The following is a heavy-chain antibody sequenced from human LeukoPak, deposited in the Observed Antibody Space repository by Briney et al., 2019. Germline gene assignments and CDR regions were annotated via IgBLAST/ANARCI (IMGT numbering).Heavy chain of an antibody. Sequence: LGESLKISCKGSGYSFTSYWIGWVRQMPGKGLEWMGIIYPGDSDTRYSPSFQGQVTISADKSISTAYLQWSSLKASDTAMYYCARQGCSSTSCYWGHGMDVSGQGTTVTVSS. CDR1: GYSFTSYW. CDR2: IYPGDSDT. V-gene: IGHV5-51*01. J-gene: IGHJ6*02. D-gene: IGHD2-2*01. CDR3: ARQGCSSTSCYWGHGMDV.